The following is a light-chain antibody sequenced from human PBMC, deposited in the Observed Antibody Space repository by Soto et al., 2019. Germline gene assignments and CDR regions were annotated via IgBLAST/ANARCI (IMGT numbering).Light chain of an antibody. CDR3: QQYGISPYT. V-gene: IGKV3-20*01. Sequence: EIVLTQSPGTLSLSPGERATLSCRASQSVSSSYLGWYQQKPGQAPRLLIYGASSRATGIPDRFSGSGSGTDFTLTISRLEPEDFAVYYCQQYGISPYTFGQGNKLEIK. CDR1: QSVSSSY. J-gene: IGKJ2*01. CDR2: GAS.